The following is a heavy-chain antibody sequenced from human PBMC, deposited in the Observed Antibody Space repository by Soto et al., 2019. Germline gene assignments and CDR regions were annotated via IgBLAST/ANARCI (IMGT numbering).Heavy chain of an antibody. Sequence: QVQLQESGPGLVKPSQTLSLTCTVSGDSIRRGGYYWNWIRQHPRKGLEWIGYIYHSGSTNYNPSLKNRVTISLAAPMHQLSLELTNVTAADTAIYYCADHGAGSHTLGCFGPWGQGILVTVSS. CDR1: GDSIRRGGYY. V-gene: IGHV4-31*03. CDR3: ADHGAGSHTLGCFGP. CDR2: IYHSGST. J-gene: IGHJ5*02. D-gene: IGHD2-15*01.